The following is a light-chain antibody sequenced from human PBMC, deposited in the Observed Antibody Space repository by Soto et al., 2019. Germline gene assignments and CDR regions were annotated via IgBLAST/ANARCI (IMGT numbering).Light chain of an antibody. J-gene: IGKJ1*01. Sequence: EIVMTQSPATLSVSPGERATLSCRASQSISSNLAWYQQKPGQPPRLLIYDASTRATGIPARFSGSGSGTEFTLTISRLKSEDFAVYYCQQYNNWRTFGQGTKVDIK. CDR2: DAS. V-gene: IGKV3-15*01. CDR3: QQYNNWRT. CDR1: QSISSN.